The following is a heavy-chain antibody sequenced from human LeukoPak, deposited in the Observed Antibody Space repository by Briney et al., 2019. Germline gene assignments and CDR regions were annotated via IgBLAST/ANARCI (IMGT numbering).Heavy chain of an antibody. CDR1: GYTFTSYD. J-gene: IGHJ5*02. D-gene: IGHD6-13*01. CDR2: INPNSGGT. Sequence: ASVKVSCTASGYTFTSYDINWVRQATGQGLEWMGWINPNSGGTNYAQKFQGRVTMTRDTSISTAYMELSRLRSDDTAVYYCARGVYSSSWYGWFDPWGQGTLVTVSS. CDR3: ARGVYSSSWYGWFDP. V-gene: IGHV1-2*02.